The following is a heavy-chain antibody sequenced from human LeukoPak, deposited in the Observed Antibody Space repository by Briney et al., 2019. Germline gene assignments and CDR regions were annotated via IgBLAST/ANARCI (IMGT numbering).Heavy chain of an antibody. CDR3: AKSLYYDFWSGYSH. V-gene: IGHV3-30*18. D-gene: IGHD3-3*01. CDR2: ISYDGSNK. CDR1: GFTFSSYG. Sequence: GGSLRLSCAASGFTFSSYGMHWVRQAPGKGLEWVAVISYDGSNKYYADSVKGRFTISRDNSKNTLYPQMNSLRAEDTAVYYCAKSLYYDFWSGYSHWGQGTLVTVSS. J-gene: IGHJ4*02.